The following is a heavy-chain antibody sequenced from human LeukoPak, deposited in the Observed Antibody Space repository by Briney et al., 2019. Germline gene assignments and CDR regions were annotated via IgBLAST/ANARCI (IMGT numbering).Heavy chain of an antibody. CDR2: ISGSGGST. CDR1: GFTFSSYA. J-gene: IGHJ4*02. Sequence: GGSLRLSCAASGFTFSSYAMSWVRQAPGKGLEWVSAISGSGGSTYYADSVKGRFTISRDNSKSTLYLQMNSLRAEDTAVYYCAKDRAAAGYFDYWGQGTLVTVSS. D-gene: IGHD6-13*01. CDR3: AKDRAAAGYFDY. V-gene: IGHV3-23*01.